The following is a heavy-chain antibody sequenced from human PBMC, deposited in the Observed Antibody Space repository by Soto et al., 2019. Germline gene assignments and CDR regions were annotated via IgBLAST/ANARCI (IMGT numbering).Heavy chain of an antibody. D-gene: IGHD1-20*01. CDR1: GGSFSGYY. V-gene: IGHV4-34*01. CDR3: ARGRTLITGTSLDY. CDR2: INNSRST. Sequence: LPLTCAVDGGSFSGYYWTWIRQPPGKGLEWIGEINNSRSTNYKPSLTSRVTISVDTSKNQLSLKMSSVTAADTAVYYCARGRTLITGTSLDYWGQGTLVTVSS. J-gene: IGHJ4*02.